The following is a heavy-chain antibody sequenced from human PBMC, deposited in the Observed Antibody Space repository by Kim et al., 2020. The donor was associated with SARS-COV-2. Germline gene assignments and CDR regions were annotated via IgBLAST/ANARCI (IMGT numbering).Heavy chain of an antibody. CDR1: GGSISTHSYY. V-gene: IGHV4-39*02. D-gene: IGHD3-22*01. CDR2: IYFNGST. CDR3: ARDPSTFYYDSSGYSTFDH. J-gene: IGHJ4*02. Sequence: SETLSLTCTVSGGSISTHSYYWGWIRQPPGKGLEWIGSIYFNGSTYYNPSLKSRVTISVDTSKNQFSLKLTSVTAADTAVYFCARDPSTFYYDSSGYSTFDHWGQGTLVTVSS.